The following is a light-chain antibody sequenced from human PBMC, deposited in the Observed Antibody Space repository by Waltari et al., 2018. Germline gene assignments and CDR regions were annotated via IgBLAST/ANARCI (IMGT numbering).Light chain of an antibody. V-gene: IGLV3-19*01. CDR1: SLRTSY. CDR3: HSRKGSDNQVV. Sequence: SSELTQGPAVSVALGQTVKITCKGDSLRTSYASWYQVKPGQAPVLVPFGKEKRPSGIPDRISGYSSGTTSSLTITGAQAEDEADYYCHSRKGSDNQVVFGGGTKLTVL. J-gene: IGLJ3*02. CDR2: GKE.